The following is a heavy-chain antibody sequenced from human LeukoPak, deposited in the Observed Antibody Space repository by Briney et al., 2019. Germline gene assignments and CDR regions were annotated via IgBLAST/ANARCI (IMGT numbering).Heavy chain of an antibody. CDR3: ARLTPPYYDILTGYYPLAY. D-gene: IGHD3-9*01. J-gene: IGHJ4*02. CDR1: GYSFTSFW. CDR2: IDPSGSYT. V-gene: IGHV5-10-1*01. Sequence: KPGESLRISCKGSGYSFTSFWLSWVRQMPGKGLEWMGSIDPSGSYTNYSPSFQGHVTISADKSISTAYLQWSSLKASDTAIYYCARLTPPYYDILTGYYPLAYWGQGTPVTVSS.